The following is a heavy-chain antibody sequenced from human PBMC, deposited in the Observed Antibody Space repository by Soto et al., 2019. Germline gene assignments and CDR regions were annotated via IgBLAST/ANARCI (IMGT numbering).Heavy chain of an antibody. J-gene: IGHJ4*02. CDR3: ANMERMDPWAYSFDY. CDR1: GFTFSDFA. V-gene: IGHV3-23*03. Sequence: EVQVLESGGGLVQPGGSLRLSCAATGFTFSDFAMRWVRQAPGKGLEWVSRIYGGGNGPHYADSVKGRVTIFRENSKNTLYLQMNRLRAEDTAVYYCANMERMDPWAYSFDYWGQGTLVTVSS. CDR2: IYGGGNGP. D-gene: IGHD2-15*01.